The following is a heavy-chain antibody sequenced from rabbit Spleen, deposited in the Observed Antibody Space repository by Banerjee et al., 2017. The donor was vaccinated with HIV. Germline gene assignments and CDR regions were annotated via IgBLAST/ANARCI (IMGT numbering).Heavy chain of an antibody. CDR2: VHAGNSGNT. Sequence: QEQLEESGGGLVKPEGSLTLTCKASGFPFSNKAVMCWVRQAPGKGLEWIACVHAGNSGNTYYATWAKGRFTISKTSSNTVTLQMTSLTAADTATYFCARDTGTSFSTYGMDLWGQGTLVTVS. V-gene: IGHV1S45*01. CDR1: GFPFSNKAV. CDR3: ARDTGTSFSTYGMDL. J-gene: IGHJ6*01. D-gene: IGHD8-1*01.